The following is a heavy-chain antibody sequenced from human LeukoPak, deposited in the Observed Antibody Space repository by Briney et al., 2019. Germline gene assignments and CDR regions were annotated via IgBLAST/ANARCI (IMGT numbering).Heavy chain of an antibody. J-gene: IGHJ6*02. D-gene: IGHD2-2*01. CDR3: ARDRGVVPAPSYPYYYYYGMDV. V-gene: IGHV4-30-4*01. CDR1: GGSISSGVYY. Sequence: ASETLSLTCTVSGGSISSGVYYWSWIRQPPGKGLEWIGYIYYSGSTYYNPSLKSRVAISVDTSKNQFSLKLSSVTAADTAVYYCARDRGVVPAPSYPYYYYYGMDVWGQGTTVTVSS. CDR2: IYYSGST.